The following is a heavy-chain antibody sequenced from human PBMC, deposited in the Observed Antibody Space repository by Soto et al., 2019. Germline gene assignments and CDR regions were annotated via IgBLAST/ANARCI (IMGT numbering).Heavy chain of an antibody. D-gene: IGHD2-21*02. J-gene: IGHJ5*02. CDR1: GGSISSGGYY. V-gene: IGHV4-30-4*01. CDR3: ARHPSDFWFDP. Sequence: SETLSLTCTVSGGSISSGGYYWSWIRQPPGKGLEWIGYIYYSGSTYYNPSLKSRVTISVDTSKNQFSLKLSSVTAADTAVYFCARHPSDFWFDPWGQGTLVTVSS. CDR2: IYYSGST.